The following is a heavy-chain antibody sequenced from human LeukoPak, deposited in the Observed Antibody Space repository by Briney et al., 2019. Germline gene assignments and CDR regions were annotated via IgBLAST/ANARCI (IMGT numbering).Heavy chain of an antibody. CDR1: GFTFSSYG. Sequence: GRSLRLSCAASGFTFSSYGMHWVRQAPGKGLEWVAVISYDGSNKYYADSVKGRFTISRDNSKNTLYLQMNSLRAEDTAVYYCAKPSGDTAMGYYFDYWGQGTLVTVSS. D-gene: IGHD5-18*01. V-gene: IGHV3-30*18. CDR2: ISYDGSNK. J-gene: IGHJ4*02. CDR3: AKPSGDTAMGYYFDY.